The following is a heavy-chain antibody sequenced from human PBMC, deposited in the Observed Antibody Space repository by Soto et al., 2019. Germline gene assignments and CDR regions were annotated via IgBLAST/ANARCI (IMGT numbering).Heavy chain of an antibody. D-gene: IGHD2-21*02. CDR1: GGTFSSYA. Sequence: SVKVSCKASGGTFSSYAISWVRQAPGQGLEWMGGIIPIFGTANYAQKFQGRVTITADKSTSTAYMELSSLRSEDTAVYYCASPGRIVVVTAGAFYIWGQGTMVTVSS. V-gene: IGHV1-69*06. CDR2: IIPIFGTA. J-gene: IGHJ3*02. CDR3: ASPGRIVVVTAGAFYI.